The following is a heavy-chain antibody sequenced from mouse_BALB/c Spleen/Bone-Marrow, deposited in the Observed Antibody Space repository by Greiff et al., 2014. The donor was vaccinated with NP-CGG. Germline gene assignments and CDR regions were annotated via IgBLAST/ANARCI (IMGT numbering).Heavy chain of an antibody. CDR2: IDPANGNT. CDR3: ARLITTDY. CDR1: GFNIKDTY. Sequence: VQLQQSGAELVKPGASVKLSCTASGFNIKDTYMHWVKQRPEQGLEWIGRIDPANGNTKYDPKFQGRATITADTSSNTAYLQLSSLTSEDTAVYYCARLITTDYWGQGTTLTVSS. J-gene: IGHJ2*01. V-gene: IGHV14-3*02. D-gene: IGHD2-4*01.